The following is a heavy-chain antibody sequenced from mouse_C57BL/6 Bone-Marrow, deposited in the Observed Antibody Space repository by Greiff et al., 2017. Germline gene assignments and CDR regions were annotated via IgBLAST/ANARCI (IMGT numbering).Heavy chain of an antibody. J-gene: IGHJ1*03. Sequence: QVQLQQSGPELVKPGASVKISCKASGYAFSSSWMNWVKQRPGEGLEWIGRIYPGDGDTNYNGKFKGKATLTADKSSSTAYMQLSSLTSEDSAVYFCARLRYGSSHWYFDVWGTGTTVTVSS. CDR2: IYPGDGDT. CDR1: GYAFSSSW. V-gene: IGHV1-82*01. CDR3: ARLRYGSSHWYFDV. D-gene: IGHD1-1*01.